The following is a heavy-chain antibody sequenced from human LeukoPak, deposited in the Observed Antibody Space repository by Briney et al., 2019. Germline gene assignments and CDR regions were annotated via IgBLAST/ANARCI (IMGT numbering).Heavy chain of an antibody. CDR2: IWYGGSNK. J-gene: IGHJ4*02. Sequence: GGSLRLSCAASGFTFSSYGMHWVRQAPGKGLEWVAVIWYGGSNKYYADSVKGRFTVSRDNSKNTLYLQMNSLRAEDTTVYYCAKASGQAGYCSSTSCHYTFDYWGQGTLVTVSS. CDR3: AKASGQAGYCSSTSCHYTFDY. CDR1: GFTFSSYG. V-gene: IGHV3-30*02. D-gene: IGHD2-2*01.